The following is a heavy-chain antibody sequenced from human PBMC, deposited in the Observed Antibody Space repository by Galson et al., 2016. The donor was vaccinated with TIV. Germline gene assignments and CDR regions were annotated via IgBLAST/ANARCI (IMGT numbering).Heavy chain of an antibody. CDR2: IIPIFGMT. CDR1: GGTFSSYA. J-gene: IGHJ6*02. Sequence: SVKVSCKASGGTFSSYAISWVRQAPGQGLEWMGGIIPIFGMTNYALKFQGRVTITADESTSTIYMELSNLRSADTADYFCARALDTSTNTAYFYDYGLDVWGQGTTVTVSS. CDR3: ARALDTSTNTAYFYDYGLDV. V-gene: IGHV1-69*13. D-gene: IGHD5-18*01.